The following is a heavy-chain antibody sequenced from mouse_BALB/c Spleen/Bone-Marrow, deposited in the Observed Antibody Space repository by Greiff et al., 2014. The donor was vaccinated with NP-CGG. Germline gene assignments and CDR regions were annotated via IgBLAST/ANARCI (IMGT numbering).Heavy chain of an antibody. D-gene: IGHD4-1*01. CDR1: GYSITSGYY. CDR2: INYDGSN. V-gene: IGHV3-6*02. Sequence: VQLKDSGPGLVKPSQSLSLTCSVTGYSITSGYYWNWIRQFPGNKLEWMGYINYDGSNKYNPSLKNRISITRDTSKNQFFLKLNSVTTEDTATYYCARAFWDYFDYWGQGTTLTVSS. J-gene: IGHJ2*01. CDR3: ARAFWDYFDY.